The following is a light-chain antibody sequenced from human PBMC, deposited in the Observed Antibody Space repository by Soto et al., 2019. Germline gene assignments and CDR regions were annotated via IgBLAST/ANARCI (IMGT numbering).Light chain of an antibody. V-gene: IGKV3-20*01. Sequence: EMVLTQSPGTLSLSPGERAALSCRASQSVTGNHLAWYQQRPGQAPRLLIYDASSRPGGIPDRFSGSGSGTDFTLTISRLEPEDFARYFCQRYGASPPTFGQGTKVEVK. CDR3: QRYGASPPT. CDR1: QSVTGNH. J-gene: IGKJ1*01. CDR2: DAS.